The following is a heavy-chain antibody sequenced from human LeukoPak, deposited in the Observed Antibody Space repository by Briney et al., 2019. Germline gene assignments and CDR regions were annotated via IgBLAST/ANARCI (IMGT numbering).Heavy chain of an antibody. D-gene: IGHD5-12*01. J-gene: IGHJ4*02. CDR1: GVSISNYY. Sequence: SETLSLTCTVSGVSISNYYWSWIRQPPGKGLEWIGYFSYSGSTNYNPFLKSRVTISIDTSKNQFSLKLSSVTAADTAVYYCARGPMDSGYTYFDYWGQGTLVSVAS. V-gene: IGHV4-59*01. CDR2: FSYSGST. CDR3: ARGPMDSGYTYFDY.